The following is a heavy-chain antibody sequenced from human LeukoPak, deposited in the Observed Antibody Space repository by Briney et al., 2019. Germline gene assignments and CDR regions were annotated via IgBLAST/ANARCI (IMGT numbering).Heavy chain of an antibody. D-gene: IGHD3-10*01. J-gene: IGHJ4*02. CDR1: GLIFNRYT. Sequence: PGGSLRLSCAASGLIFNRYTMNWVRQAPGKGLEWVSSISSSSTYIYYADSVKGRFTISRDNAKNSLYLQMNSLRDEDTAVYYCARSRASDYWGQGTLVTVSS. CDR3: ARSRASDY. V-gene: IGHV3-21*01. CDR2: ISSSSTYI.